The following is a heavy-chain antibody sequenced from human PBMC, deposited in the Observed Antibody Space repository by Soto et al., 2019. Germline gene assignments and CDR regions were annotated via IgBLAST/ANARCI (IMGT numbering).Heavy chain of an antibody. CDR1: GFTFSSYS. CDR2: ISSSSSTI. Sequence: GGSLRLSCAASGFTFSSYSMNWVRQAPGKGLEWVSYISSSSSTIYYADSVKGRFTISRDNAKNSLYLQMNSLRAEDTAVYYCAREWGIRAVVAKDGLRHFDLWGRGTLVTVSS. CDR3: AREWGIRAVVAKDGLRHFDL. J-gene: IGHJ2*01. V-gene: IGHV3-48*01. D-gene: IGHD2-15*01.